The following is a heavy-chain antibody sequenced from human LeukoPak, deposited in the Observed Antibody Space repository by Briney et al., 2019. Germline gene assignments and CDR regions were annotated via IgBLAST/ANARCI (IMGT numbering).Heavy chain of an antibody. D-gene: IGHD5-24*01. J-gene: IGHJ4*02. Sequence: GGSLRLSCAASGITFSSYAMHWVCQAPGKGLEWVAVISYDGSNKYYADSVKGRFTISRDNSKNTLYLQMNSLRAEDTAVYYCARSRDGYHHGLLWGQGTLVTVSS. CDR3: ARSRDGYHHGLL. CDR1: GITFSSYA. V-gene: IGHV3-30-3*01. CDR2: ISYDGSNK.